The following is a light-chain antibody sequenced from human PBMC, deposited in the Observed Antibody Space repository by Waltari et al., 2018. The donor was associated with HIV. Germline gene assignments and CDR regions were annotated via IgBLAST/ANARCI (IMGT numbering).Light chain of an antibody. CDR1: RSLLHSNGYNY. CDR2: LGS. J-gene: IGKJ1*01. V-gene: IGKV2-28*01. CDR3: MQALHTWT. Sequence: EIVMTQSPLSLPVTPGEPASISCRSSRSLLHSNGYNYLDWYLQKPGQSPQLLIYLGSNRASGVPDRFSGSGSGTDITLKISRVEAEDVGIYYGMQALHTWTFGQGTKVEI.